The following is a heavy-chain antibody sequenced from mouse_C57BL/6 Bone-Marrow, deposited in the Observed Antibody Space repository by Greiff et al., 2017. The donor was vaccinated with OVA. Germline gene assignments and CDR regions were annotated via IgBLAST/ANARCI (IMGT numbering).Heavy chain of an antibody. J-gene: IGHJ2*01. CDR3: ARIITTTFDY. CDR1: GYSITSGYY. Sequence: EVKLMESGPGLVKPSQSLSLTCSVTGYSITSGYYWNWIRQFPGNKPEWMGYISYDGSNNYNPSLKNRISITRDTSKNQFFLKLNSVTTEDTATYYCARIITTTFDYWGQGTTLTVSS. CDR2: ISYDGSN. V-gene: IGHV3-6*01. D-gene: IGHD1-1*01.